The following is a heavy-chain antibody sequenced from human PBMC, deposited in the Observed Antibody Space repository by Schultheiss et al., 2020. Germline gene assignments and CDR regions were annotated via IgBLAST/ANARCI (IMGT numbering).Heavy chain of an antibody. Sequence: CGSLRLSCAASGFTFSSYWMSWVRQAPGKGLEWVANIKQDGSEKYYVDSVKGRFTISRDNSKNSLYLQMNSLRAEDTAVYYCARDNPSGSSFDYWGQGTLVTVSS. J-gene: IGHJ4*02. D-gene: IGHD3-22*01. CDR1: GFTFSSYW. CDR3: ARDNPSGSSFDY. V-gene: IGHV3-7*03. CDR2: IKQDGSEK.